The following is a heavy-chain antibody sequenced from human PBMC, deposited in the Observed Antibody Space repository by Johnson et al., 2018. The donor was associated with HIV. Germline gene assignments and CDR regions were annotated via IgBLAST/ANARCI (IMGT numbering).Heavy chain of an antibody. Sequence: QVQLVESGGGVVQPGRSLRLSCAASGFTFSSYAMHWVRQAPGKGLEWVAVISYDGSNKYYADSVKGRFTISRDNSKNTLYLQMNSLRAEDTAVYYSARPGGYGGYDYFLDALESWGKGTWSPSLQ. CDR3: ARPGGYGGYDYFLDALES. V-gene: IGHV3-30-3*01. CDR2: ISYDGSNK. D-gene: IGHD5-12*01. CDR1: GFTFSSYA. J-gene: IGHJ3*02.